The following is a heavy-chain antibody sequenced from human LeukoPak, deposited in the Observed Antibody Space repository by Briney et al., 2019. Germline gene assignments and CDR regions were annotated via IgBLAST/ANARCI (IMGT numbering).Heavy chain of an antibody. D-gene: IGHD2-2*01. CDR1: GGSISSYY. V-gene: IGHV4-4*07. CDR2: IYTSGST. J-gene: IGHJ3*02. Sequence: SETLSLTCTVSGGSISSYYWSWIRQPAGKGLEWIGRIYTSGSTNYNPSLKSRVTISVDTSKNQFSLKLSSVTAADTAVYYCARDRSRYCSSTSCFGYAFDIWGQGTMVTVSS. CDR3: ARDRSRYCSSTSCFGYAFDI.